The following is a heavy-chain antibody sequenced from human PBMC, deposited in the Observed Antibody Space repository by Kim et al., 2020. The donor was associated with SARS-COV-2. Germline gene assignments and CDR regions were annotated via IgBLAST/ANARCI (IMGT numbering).Heavy chain of an antibody. V-gene: IGHV3-23*01. CDR3: AKSDGYSYGRYYFDY. CDR2: IIASGGTT. Sequence: GGSLRLSCAASGFSFSSYAMTWVRQAPGKGLEWVSSIIASGGTTYYADSVKGRFTISRDNSKNTVYLQMNSLRAEDTAVYYCAKSDGYSYGRYYFDYWG. D-gene: IGHD5-18*01. CDR1: GFSFSSYA. J-gene: IGHJ4*01.